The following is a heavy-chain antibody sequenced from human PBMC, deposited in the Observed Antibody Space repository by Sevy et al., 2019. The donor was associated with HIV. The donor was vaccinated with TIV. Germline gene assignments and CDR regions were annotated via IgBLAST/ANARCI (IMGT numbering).Heavy chain of an antibody. CDR2: IGTASDT. J-gene: IGHJ3*02. D-gene: IGHD1-26*01. CDR3: ARGTRYSGSYYLGDDAFDI. Sequence: GGSLRLSCAASGFTFSRYDMHRVRQATGKGLEWVSSIGTASDTYYPGSVKGRFTISRENAKKSLYLQMNSLRAGDTAVYYCARGTRYSGSYYLGDDAFDIWGQGTMVTVSS. CDR1: GFTFSRYD. V-gene: IGHV3-13*01.